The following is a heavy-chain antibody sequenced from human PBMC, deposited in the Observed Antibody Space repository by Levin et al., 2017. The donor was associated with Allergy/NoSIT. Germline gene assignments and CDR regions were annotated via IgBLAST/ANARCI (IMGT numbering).Heavy chain of an antibody. D-gene: IGHD6-6*01. Sequence: GGSLRLSCAASGFTFSSYAMHWVRQAPGKGLEWVAVISYDGSNKYYADSVKGRFTISRDNSKNTLYLQMNSLRAEDTAVYYCARGGIDSSSLDYWGQGTLVTVSS. J-gene: IGHJ4*02. CDR2: ISYDGSNK. CDR1: GFTFSSYA. CDR3: ARGGIDSSSLDY. V-gene: IGHV3-30*04.